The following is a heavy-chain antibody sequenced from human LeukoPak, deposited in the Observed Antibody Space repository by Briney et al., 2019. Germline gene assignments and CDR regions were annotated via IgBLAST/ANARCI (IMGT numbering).Heavy chain of an antibody. D-gene: IGHD2-15*01. CDR3: AREVGTCSGGTCYFRFDY. CDR2: IKQDGSEK. Sequence: GGSLRLSCAASGFTFSSYWMCWVRQAPGKGLEWVANIKQDGSEKYYVDSVKGRFTISRDNAKNSLHLQLNSLRAEDTAVYYCAREVGTCSGGTCYFRFDYWGQGTLVTVSS. CDR1: GFTFSSYW. V-gene: IGHV3-7*01. J-gene: IGHJ4*02.